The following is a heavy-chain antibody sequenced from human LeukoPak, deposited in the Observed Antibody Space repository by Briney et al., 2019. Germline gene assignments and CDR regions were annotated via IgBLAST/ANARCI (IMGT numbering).Heavy chain of an antibody. CDR1: GYTFTSYG. V-gene: IGHV1-18*01. D-gene: IGHD5-18*01. Sequence: ASVKVSCKASGYTFTSYGISWVRQAPGQGLEWMGWISAYNGNTNYAQKLQGRVTMTTDTSTSTAYMELRSLRSDDTAVYYCARDRASGYSYGYRDYWGQGTLVTVST. CDR3: ARDRASGYSYGYRDY. J-gene: IGHJ4*02. CDR2: ISAYNGNT.